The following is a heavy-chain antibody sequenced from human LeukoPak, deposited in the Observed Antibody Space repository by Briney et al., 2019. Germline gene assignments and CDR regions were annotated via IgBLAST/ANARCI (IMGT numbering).Heavy chain of an antibody. D-gene: IGHD3-22*01. J-gene: IGHJ3*02. CDR3: ARGKGRDRAYAFDI. V-gene: IGHV4-31*02. CDR2: IYYSGST. Sequence: SWIRQHPGKGLEWIGYIYYSGSTYYNPSLKSRVTISVDTSKNQFSLELSSVTAADTAVYYCARGKGRDRAYAFDIWGQGTMVTVPS.